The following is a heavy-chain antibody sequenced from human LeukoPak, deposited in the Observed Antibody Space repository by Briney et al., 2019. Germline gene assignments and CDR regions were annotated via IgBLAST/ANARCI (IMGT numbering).Heavy chain of an antibody. Sequence: GGSLRLSCAASGFIFSTYAMNWVRQAPGKGLEWVAVISYDGGNKYYADSVKGRFTISRDNSKNTLYLQMNSLRAEDTAVYYCASGDYGQNFDYWGQGTLVTVSS. V-gene: IGHV3-30-3*01. D-gene: IGHD4/OR15-4a*01. CDR2: ISYDGGNK. CDR1: GFIFSTYA. J-gene: IGHJ4*02. CDR3: ASGDYGQNFDY.